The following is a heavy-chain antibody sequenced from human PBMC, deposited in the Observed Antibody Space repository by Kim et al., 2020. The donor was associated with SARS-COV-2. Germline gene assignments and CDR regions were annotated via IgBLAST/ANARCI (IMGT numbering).Heavy chain of an antibody. J-gene: IGHJ4*02. D-gene: IGHD3-9*01. CDR3: TSPVLRYFDGRDY. CDR2: IRSKANSYAT. CDR1: GFTFSGSA. Sequence: GGSLRLSCAASGFTFSGSAMHWVRQASGKGLEGVGRIRSKANSYATAYAASVKGRFTISRDDSKNTAYLQMNSQKTEDTAVYYCTSPVLRYFDGRDYWGPGTLVTVSS. V-gene: IGHV3-73*01.